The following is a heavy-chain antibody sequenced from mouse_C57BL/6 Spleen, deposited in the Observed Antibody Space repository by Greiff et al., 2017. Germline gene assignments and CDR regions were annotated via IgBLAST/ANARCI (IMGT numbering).Heavy chain of an antibody. D-gene: IGHD1-1*01. CDR1: GYAFTSYW. CDR3: ASYYYGSSFDY. CDR2: IDPSDSYT. V-gene: IGHV1-59*01. Sequence: QVQLQQPGAELVRPGTSVKFSCKASGYAFTSYWMHWVKQRPGQGLEWIGVIDPSDSYTNYNQKFKGKATLTVDTSSSTAYMQLSSLTSEDSAVYYCASYYYGSSFDYWGQGTTLTVSS. J-gene: IGHJ2*01.